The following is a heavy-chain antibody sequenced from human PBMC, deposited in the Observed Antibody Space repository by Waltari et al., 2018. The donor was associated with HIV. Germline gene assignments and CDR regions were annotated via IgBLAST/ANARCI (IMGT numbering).Heavy chain of an antibody. J-gene: IGHJ3*02. CDR2: INQSGST. CDR3: ASLMITFGGVIDPGAFDI. Sequence: QVQLQQWGAGLLKPSETLSLTCAVYGGSFSGYYWSWIRPPPGKGLEWIGEINQSGSTNYNPSLKSRVTISVDASKNQFSLKLSSVTAADTAVYYCASLMITFGGVIDPGAFDIWGQGTMVTVSS. D-gene: IGHD3-16*02. CDR1: GGSFSGYY. V-gene: IGHV4-34*01.